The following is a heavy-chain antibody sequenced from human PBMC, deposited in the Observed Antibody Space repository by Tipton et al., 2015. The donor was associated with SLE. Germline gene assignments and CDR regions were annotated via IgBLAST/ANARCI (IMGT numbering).Heavy chain of an antibody. J-gene: IGHJ3*02. Sequence: LRLSCAVYGGSFSGYYWSWIRQPPGNGLEWIGEINHSGSTNYNPSLKSRVTISVDTSKNQFSLKLSSVTAADTAVYYCARELYAFDIWGQGTMVTVYS. CDR3: ARELYAFDI. D-gene: IGHD4-23*01. CDR1: GGSFSGYY. CDR2: INHSGST. V-gene: IGHV4-34*01.